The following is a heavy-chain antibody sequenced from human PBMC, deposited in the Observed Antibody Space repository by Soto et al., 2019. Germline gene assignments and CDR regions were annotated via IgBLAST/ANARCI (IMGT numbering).Heavy chain of an antibody. J-gene: IGHJ4*02. Sequence: SGPTLVKPTQTLTLTCTFSGFSLSTSGVGVGWIRQPPGKALEWLALIYWNDDKRYSPSLKSRLTITKDTSKNQVVLTMTNMDPVDTATYYCAHIWRIRYSYGYYFDYWGQGTLVTVSS. D-gene: IGHD5-18*01. CDR1: GFSLSTSGVG. CDR3: AHIWRIRYSYGYYFDY. CDR2: IYWNDDK. V-gene: IGHV2-5*01.